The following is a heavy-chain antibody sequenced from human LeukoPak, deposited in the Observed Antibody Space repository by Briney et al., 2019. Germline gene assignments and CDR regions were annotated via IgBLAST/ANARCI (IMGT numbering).Heavy chain of an antibody. Sequence: PSETLSLTCTVSGGSISSSSYYWGWIRQPPGKGLEWTGSIYYSGSTYYNPSLKSRVTISVDTSKNQFSLKLSSVTAADTAVYYCANYDSSGYSCWGQGTLVTVSS. CDR3: ANYDSSGYSC. V-gene: IGHV4-39*01. CDR2: IYYSGST. CDR1: GGSISSSSYY. J-gene: IGHJ4*02. D-gene: IGHD3-22*01.